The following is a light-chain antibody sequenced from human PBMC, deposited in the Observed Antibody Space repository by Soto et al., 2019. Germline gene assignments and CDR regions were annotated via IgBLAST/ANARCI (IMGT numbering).Light chain of an antibody. CDR1: SSDVGGYNY. V-gene: IGLV2-14*01. Sequence: QPVLTQPASVSGSPGQSITISCTGTSSDVGGYNYVSWYQQHPGKAPKLMIYDVSNRPSGVSNRFSGSKSGNTASLTISGLHAEDEADYYCRSYTSSSTLVFGGGTQLTVL. J-gene: IGLJ2*01. CDR2: DVS. CDR3: RSYTSSSTLV.